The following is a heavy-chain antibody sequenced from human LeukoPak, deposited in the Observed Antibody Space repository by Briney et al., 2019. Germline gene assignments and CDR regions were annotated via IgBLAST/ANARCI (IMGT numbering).Heavy chain of an antibody. Sequence: SETLSLTCAVYGGSFSGYYWSWIRQPPGKGLERIGEINHSGSTNYNPSLKSRVTISVDTSKNQFSLKLSSVTAADTAVYYCARVTTVTTWYSDWGQGTLVTVSS. V-gene: IGHV4-34*01. CDR2: INHSGST. CDR3: ARVTTVTTWYSD. D-gene: IGHD4-17*01. CDR1: GGSFSGYY. J-gene: IGHJ4*02.